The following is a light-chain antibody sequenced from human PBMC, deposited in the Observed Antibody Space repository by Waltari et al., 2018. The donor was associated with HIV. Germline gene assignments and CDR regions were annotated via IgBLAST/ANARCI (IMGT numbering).Light chain of an antibody. CDR1: QIISKS. CDR3: QQGFMIPLT. V-gene: IGKV1-39*01. CDR2: AGT. J-gene: IGKJ3*01. Sequence: DIQMTQFPSSLSASIGDRVTIPCRSSQIISKSLNWFQQKPGKAPQLLIYAGTTLQRGVPSRFSGSVSGTVFTLTISSLQVDDFATYFCQQGFMIPLTFGPGTKVD.